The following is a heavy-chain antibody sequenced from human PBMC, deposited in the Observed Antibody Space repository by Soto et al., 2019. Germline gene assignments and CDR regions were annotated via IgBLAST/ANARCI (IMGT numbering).Heavy chain of an antibody. CDR1: GFTFSNSW. J-gene: IGHJ4*02. Sequence: DVQLVESGGGLVQPGGSLRLSCAASGFTFSNSWMHWVRQVSGKGLEWVSRINADRTSTSYADSVKGRFTISRDNAKNTLYLHVNSLRAEDTAVYYCVKVLARGVGVPRFYFDSWGQGALVTVSS. CDR2: INADRTST. D-gene: IGHD2-2*01. CDR3: VKVLARGVGVPRFYFDS. V-gene: IGHV3-74*01.